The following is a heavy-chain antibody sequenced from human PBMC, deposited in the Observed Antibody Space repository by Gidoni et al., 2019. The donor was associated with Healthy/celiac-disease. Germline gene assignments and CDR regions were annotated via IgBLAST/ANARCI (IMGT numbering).Heavy chain of an antibody. CDR2: IDWDDDK. V-gene: IGHV2-70*15. CDR1: GFSLSTSGMC. CDR3: ARIPRFGEPNDAFDI. Sequence: QVTLRESGPALVKPTQTLTLTCTFSGFSLSTSGMCVSWIRQPPGKALEWLARIDWDDDKYYSTSLKTRLTISKDTSKNQVVLTMTNMDPVDTATYYCARIPRFGEPNDAFDIWGQGTMVTVSS. D-gene: IGHD3-10*01. J-gene: IGHJ3*02.